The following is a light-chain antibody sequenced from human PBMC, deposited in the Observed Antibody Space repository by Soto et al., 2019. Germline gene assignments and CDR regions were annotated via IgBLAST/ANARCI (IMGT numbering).Light chain of an antibody. V-gene: IGKV3-11*01. Sequence: EIVLTQSPATLSLSPGERATLSCRASQTVDNYLAWYQQKPGQAPRLLIYDASNRATGIPARFSGSGSETDFTLTISSLEPEDFAVYYCQQRRSWPITFGQGTRLEIK. CDR2: DAS. J-gene: IGKJ5*01. CDR3: QQRRSWPIT. CDR1: QTVDNY.